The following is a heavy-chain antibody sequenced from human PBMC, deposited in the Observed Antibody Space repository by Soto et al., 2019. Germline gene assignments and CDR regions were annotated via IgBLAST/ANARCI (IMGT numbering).Heavy chain of an antibody. CDR1: GLTVTNAW. CDR3: TTAGHGNSIY. J-gene: IGHJ4*02. CDR2: IKSKTAGGTT. D-gene: IGHD4-4*01. V-gene: IGHV3-15*01. Sequence: EVQLVESGGGLVKPGGSLRLSCAASGLTVTNAWMSWVRQARGKGLEWVGRIKSKTAGGTTDYPTPVKGSFTISRDDSKDTLYLQMNSLKTEDTAVYYCTTAGHGNSIYWGQGTLVTVSS.